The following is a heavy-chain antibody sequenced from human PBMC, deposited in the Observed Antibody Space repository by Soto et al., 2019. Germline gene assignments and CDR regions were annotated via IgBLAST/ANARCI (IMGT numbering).Heavy chain of an antibody. CDR2: ISYSGAT. D-gene: IGHD6-13*01. Sequence: QVQLQESGPGLVKPSETLSLTCTVSGASISGYHWSWIRQPPGKGLECLGYISYSGATNYNPSLKLRVTMSIVTSKNWLHLQLNSVTAADTAVYYCVLGFAIAWYTYYFDYWGQGPLVTVSS. CDR3: VLGFAIAWYTYYFDY. J-gene: IGHJ4*02. V-gene: IGHV4-59*08. CDR1: GASISGYH.